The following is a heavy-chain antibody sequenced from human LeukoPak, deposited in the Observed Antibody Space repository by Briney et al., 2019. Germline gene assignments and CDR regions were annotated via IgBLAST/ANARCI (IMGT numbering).Heavy chain of an antibody. Sequence: SETLSLTCTVSGYSISSGYYWGWIRPPPGKGLEWIGSIYHSGSTYYNPSLKSRVTISVDTSKNQFPLKLSSVTAADTAVYYCARANIGYCSGGSCFPYFDYWGQGTLVTVSS. CDR2: IYHSGST. D-gene: IGHD2-15*01. V-gene: IGHV4-38-2*02. CDR3: ARANIGYCSGGSCFPYFDY. J-gene: IGHJ4*02. CDR1: GYSISSGYY.